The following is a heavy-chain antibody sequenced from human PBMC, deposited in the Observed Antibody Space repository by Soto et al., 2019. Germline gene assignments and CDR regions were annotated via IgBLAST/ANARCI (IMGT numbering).Heavy chain of an antibody. V-gene: IGHV6-1*01. CDR1: GDSVSSNSAA. D-gene: IGHD1-26*01. CDR2: TYYRSKWYN. Sequence: TLSLTCAISGDSVSSNSAAWNWIRQSPSRGLEWLGRTYYRSKWYNDYAVYVKSRITINPDTSKNQFSLQLNSVTPEDTAVYYCARDRRGSSHSIYYYYGMDVWGQGTTVTVSS. J-gene: IGHJ6*02. CDR3: ARDRRGSSHSIYYYYGMDV.